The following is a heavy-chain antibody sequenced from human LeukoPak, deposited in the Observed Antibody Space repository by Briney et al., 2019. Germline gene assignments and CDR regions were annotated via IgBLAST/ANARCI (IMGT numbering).Heavy chain of an antibody. V-gene: IGHV3-23*01. D-gene: IGHD6-19*01. CDR3: AKDAVAGIAPNLDY. CDR2: ISGSGGST. Sequence: QSGGSLRLSCAASGFTFSSYAMSWVRQAPGKGLEWVSAISGSGGSTYYADSVKGRFTISRDNSKNTLYLQMSSLRAEDTAVYYCAKDAVAGIAPNLDYWGQGTLVTVSS. CDR1: GFTFSSYA. J-gene: IGHJ4*02.